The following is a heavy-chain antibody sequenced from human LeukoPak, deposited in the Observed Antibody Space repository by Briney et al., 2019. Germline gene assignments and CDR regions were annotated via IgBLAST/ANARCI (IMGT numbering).Heavy chain of an antibody. CDR2: ISGSGGST. V-gene: IGHV3-23*01. CDR1: GFTFSSYA. Sequence: GGSLRLSCAASGFTFSSYAMSWVRQAPGKGLEWVSAISGSGGSTYYADSVKGRFTISRDNSKNTLYLQMNSLRAEDTAVYYCAMGGILRGAFDIWGQGTMVTVSS. J-gene: IGHJ3*02. D-gene: IGHD5-18*01. CDR3: AMGGILRGAFDI.